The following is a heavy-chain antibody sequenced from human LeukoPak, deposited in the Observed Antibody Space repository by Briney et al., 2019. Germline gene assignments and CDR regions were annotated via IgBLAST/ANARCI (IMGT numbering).Heavy chain of an antibody. CDR2: IYSGGGT. V-gene: IGHV3-53*01. Sequence: GRSLRLSCAASGFTVSRNYMGWVRQAPGKGLEWVSGIYSGGGTYYADSVKGRFTISRDNSKKTVYLQMNSLRVEDTAVYYCARGDYDSSGYFDYWGQGTLVTVSS. CDR3: ARGDYDSSGYFDY. D-gene: IGHD3-22*01. CDR1: GFTVSRNY. J-gene: IGHJ4*02.